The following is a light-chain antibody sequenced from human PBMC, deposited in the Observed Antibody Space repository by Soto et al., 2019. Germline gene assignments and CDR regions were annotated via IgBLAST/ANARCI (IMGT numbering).Light chain of an antibody. J-gene: IGKJ1*01. CDR2: GAS. CDR1: QSVSNN. Sequence: EIVLTQSPGTLSLSPGERATLSCRASQSVSNNYLAWYQQKPGQAPRLLIYGASTRATGIPARFSGSGSGTEFTLTISSLQSEDFAVYYCQQYNNWPRTFAQGTKVDIK. CDR3: QQYNNWPRT. V-gene: IGKV3-15*01.